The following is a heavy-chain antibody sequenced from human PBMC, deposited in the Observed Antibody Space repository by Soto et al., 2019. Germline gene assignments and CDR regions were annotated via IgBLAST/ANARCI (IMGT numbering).Heavy chain of an antibody. CDR3: ARGLYYYDSRGYWGY. CDR1: GFTFSSYS. CDR2: ISSSSSTT. V-gene: IGHV3-48*02. Sequence: EVQLVESGGGLVQPGGSLRLSCAASGFTFSSYSMNWVRQAPGKGLVWVSYISSSSSTTYYADSVKGRFTISRDNAKNSLYLQMNSLRDEDTAVYYCARGLYYYDSRGYWGYWGQGTLVTVSS. J-gene: IGHJ4*02. D-gene: IGHD3-22*01.